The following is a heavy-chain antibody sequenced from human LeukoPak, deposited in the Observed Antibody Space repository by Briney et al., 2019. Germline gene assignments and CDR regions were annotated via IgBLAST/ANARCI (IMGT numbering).Heavy chain of an antibody. CDR2: KDYSGST. J-gene: IGHJ2*01. CDR3: ARVYYSSSYDYWYFDL. CDR1: GGSISRYY. Sequence: SETLSLTCTVSGGSISRYYWSWIRQPPGKGLEWIGYKDYSGSTNYNRSLKSRVTISVDTSKNQFSLKLSSVTAADTAVYYCARVYYSSSYDYWYFDLWGRGTLVTVSS. D-gene: IGHD6-13*01. V-gene: IGHV4-59*01.